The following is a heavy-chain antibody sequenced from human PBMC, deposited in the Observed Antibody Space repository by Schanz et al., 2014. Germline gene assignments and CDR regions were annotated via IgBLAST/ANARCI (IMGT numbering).Heavy chain of an antibody. CDR2: INPSGGST. Sequence: QVQLVQSGAEVKKPGASVKVSCEASGYTFTSYYIHWFRQAPGQGLEWMGIINPSGGSTSYAQKFQGRVPMTRDTSLKTAYMEMTDLKFEDAGLYYCAIHYGDRPLWGQGTLIAGSS. J-gene: IGHJ4*02. CDR1: GYTFTSYY. D-gene: IGHD4-17*01. V-gene: IGHV1-46*01. CDR3: AIHYGDRPL.